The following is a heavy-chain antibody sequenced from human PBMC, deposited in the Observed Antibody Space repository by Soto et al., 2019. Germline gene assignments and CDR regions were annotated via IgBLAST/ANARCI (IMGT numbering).Heavy chain of an antibody. CDR1: GFTFSSYA. D-gene: IGHD6-13*01. CDR2: ISGSGGST. Sequence: EVQLLASGGGLVQPGGSLSLSCAASGFTFSSYAMSWVRQAPGKGLEWVSAISGSGGSTYYADSVKGRFTISRDNSKNTLYLQMNSMRAEDTAVYYCAKDSSSWYDYYGMDVWGQGTTVTVSS. V-gene: IGHV3-23*01. J-gene: IGHJ6*02. CDR3: AKDSSSWYDYYGMDV.